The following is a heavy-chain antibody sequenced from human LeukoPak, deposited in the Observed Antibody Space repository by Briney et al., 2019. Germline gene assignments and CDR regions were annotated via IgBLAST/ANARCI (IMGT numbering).Heavy chain of an antibody. CDR3: ARAFSRKGYYYGMDV. D-gene: IGHD3-3*02. CDR1: GYTFTSYY. CDR2: INPNSGGT. Sequence: GASVKVSCKASGYTFTSYYMHWVRQAPGQGLEWMGRINPNSGGTNYAQKFQGRVTMTRDTSISTAYMELSRLRSDDTAVYYCARAFSRKGYYYGMDVWGQGTTVTVSS. J-gene: IGHJ6*02. V-gene: IGHV1-2*06.